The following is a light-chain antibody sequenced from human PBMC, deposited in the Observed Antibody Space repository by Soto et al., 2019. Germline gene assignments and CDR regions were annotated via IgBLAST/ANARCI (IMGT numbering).Light chain of an antibody. CDR3: KSYAGSNTYV. V-gene: IGLV2-8*01. Sequence: QSALAQPPSASGSPGQSVTISCTGTKNDIGVYDFVSWYQHHPGKAPRLIIYEVVQRPSGVPDRFSGSKSGNTASLTVSGLQAADEAHYFCKSYAGSNTYVFGSGTRSPS. CDR2: EVV. J-gene: IGLJ1*01. CDR1: KNDIGVYDF.